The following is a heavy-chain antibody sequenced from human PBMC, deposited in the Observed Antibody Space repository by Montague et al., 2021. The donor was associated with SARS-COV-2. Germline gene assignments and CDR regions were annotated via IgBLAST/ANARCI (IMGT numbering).Heavy chain of an antibody. Sequence: SETLSLTCTVSGGSISSYYWSWIRQSPGQGLEWVGYMYISGSTSSNPFLSRQVTVSVARSKNQVSLKLSSVTPADTAVSYCARLIRSCSNGVGRTNDYYAMDVWGQGTTVTVSS. CDR1: GGSISSYY. CDR3: ARLIRSCSNGVGRTNDYYAMDV. V-gene: IGHV4-4*09. CDR2: MYISGST. J-gene: IGHJ6*02. D-gene: IGHD2-8*01.